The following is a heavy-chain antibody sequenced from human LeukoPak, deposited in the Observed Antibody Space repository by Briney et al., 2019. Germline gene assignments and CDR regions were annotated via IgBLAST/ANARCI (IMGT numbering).Heavy chain of an antibody. D-gene: IGHD2-15*01. CDR2: ISAKHGNR. V-gene: IGHV1-18*04. CDR1: GYTFTGYY. CDR3: ARGIYCSAGSCPFHFDY. J-gene: IGHJ4*02. Sequence: GASVKVSCKASGYTFTGYYMHWVRQAPGQGLEWMGWISAKHGNRKYVQKFQGRLTMTTDTSTDTAYMELRSLTSDDTAVYYCARGIYCSAGSCPFHFDYWGQGTLVTVSS.